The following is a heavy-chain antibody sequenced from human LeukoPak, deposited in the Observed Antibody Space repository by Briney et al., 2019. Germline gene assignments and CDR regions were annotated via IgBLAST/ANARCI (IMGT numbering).Heavy chain of an antibody. Sequence: GGSLRLSCAVPGFTFSIYGMHWVRQAPGKGLEWVAVISYGANNKYYADSVKGRFTISRDNSNNTLYLQMDSLRAEDTAVYYCVLPVMILNGYFHHWGQGTLVTVSS. D-gene: IGHD3-3*01. V-gene: IGHV3-30*03. J-gene: IGHJ1*01. CDR2: ISYGANNK. CDR3: VLPVMILNGYFHH. CDR1: GFTFSIYG.